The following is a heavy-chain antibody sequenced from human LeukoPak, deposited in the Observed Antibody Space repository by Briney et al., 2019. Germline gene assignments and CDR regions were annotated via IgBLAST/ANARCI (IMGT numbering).Heavy chain of an antibody. CDR2: ISHRVSDV. V-gene: IGHV3-11*01. CDR3: AKNRGAGSHFYYHMNV. J-gene: IGHJ6*03. Sequence: GGSLRLSRAASGFTFSDYYMSWIRQAPGKGLEWVSYISHRVSDVQYADSVKGRFTISRDNSKNMVYLQVNSLRADDTAVYYCAKNRGAGSHFYYHMNVWGKGTTVTVSS. CDR1: GFTFSDYY. D-gene: IGHD1-26*01.